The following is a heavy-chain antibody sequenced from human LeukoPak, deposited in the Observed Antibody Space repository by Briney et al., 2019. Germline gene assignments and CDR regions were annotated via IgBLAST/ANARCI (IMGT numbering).Heavy chain of an antibody. Sequence: PSETLSLTCTVCGDSISSSSYYWGWIRQPPGKGLEWIGSIHYSGSTYYNPSLKSRVTISVDTSKNQFSLKLSTVSAADTAVYYCARFSSGWYWFDPWGQGTLVTVSS. CDR3: ARFSSGWYWFDP. D-gene: IGHD6-19*01. CDR2: IHYSGST. V-gene: IGHV4-39*01. CDR1: GDSISSSSYY. J-gene: IGHJ5*02.